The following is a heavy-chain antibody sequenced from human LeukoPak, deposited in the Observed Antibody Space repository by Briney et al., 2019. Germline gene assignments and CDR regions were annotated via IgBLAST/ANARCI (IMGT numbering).Heavy chain of an antibody. D-gene: IGHD3-22*01. V-gene: IGHV3-23*01. CDR1: GFAFSSYA. CDR2: ISGSGGST. CDR3: ASGVYYDSSGYYRTDY. Sequence: GGSLRLSCAASGFAFSSYAMSWVRQAPGKGLEWVSAISGSGGSTYYADSVKGRFTISRDNSKNTLYLQMNSLRAEDTAVYYCASGVYYDSSGYYRTDYWGQGTLVTVSS. J-gene: IGHJ4*02.